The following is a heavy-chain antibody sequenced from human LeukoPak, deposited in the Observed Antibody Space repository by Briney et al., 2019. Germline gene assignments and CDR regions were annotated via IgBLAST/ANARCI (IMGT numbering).Heavy chain of an antibody. J-gene: IGHJ3*02. D-gene: IGHD3-22*01. V-gene: IGHV5-51*01. Sequence: GESLKISCKGSGYSFTSYWIGWVRQMPGKGLEWMGIIYPGDSDTRYSPSFQGQVTISADKSISTAYLQWSSLKASDTAMYYCARAGYYYDSSGYYDDAFDIWGQGTMVTVSS. CDR3: ARAGYYYDSSGYYDDAFDI. CDR2: IYPGDSDT. CDR1: GYSFTSYW.